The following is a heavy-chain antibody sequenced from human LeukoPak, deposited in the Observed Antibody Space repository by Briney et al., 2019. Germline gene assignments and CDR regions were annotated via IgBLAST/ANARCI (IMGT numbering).Heavy chain of an antibody. CDR3: AKDLGYDSSGYSFG. CDR2: IGGGTSTT. CDR1: GFTFSSYS. J-gene: IGHJ4*02. V-gene: IGHV3-23*01. Sequence: GGSLRLSCAASGFTFSSYSMTWVRQAPGKGLEWVSTIGGGTSTTYYADSVKGRFTISRDNSKNTLYLQMNSLRAEDTAVYYCAKDLGYDSSGYSFGWGQGTLVTVSS. D-gene: IGHD3-22*01.